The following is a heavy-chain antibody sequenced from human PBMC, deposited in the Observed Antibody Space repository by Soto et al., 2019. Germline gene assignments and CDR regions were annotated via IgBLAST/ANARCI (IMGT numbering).Heavy chain of an antibody. Sequence: SETLSLTCAVSGGSISSGGYSWSWIRQPPGKGLEWIGYIYHSESTYYNPSLKSRVTISVDRSKNQFSLKLSSVTAADTAVYYCARALGYCSGGSCCSSPKNWFDPWGQGTLVTVSS. J-gene: IGHJ5*02. CDR2: IYHSEST. CDR3: ARALGYCSGGSCCSSPKNWFDP. CDR1: GGSISSGGYS. D-gene: IGHD2-15*01. V-gene: IGHV4-30-2*01.